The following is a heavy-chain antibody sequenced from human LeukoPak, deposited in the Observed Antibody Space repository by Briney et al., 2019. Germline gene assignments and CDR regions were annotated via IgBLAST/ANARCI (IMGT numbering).Heavy chain of an antibody. CDR1: GGSISSGGYS. Sequence: PSETLSLTCAVSGGSISSGGYSWSWIRQPPGKGLEWIGYIYHSGSTNYNPSLKSRVTISVDTSKNQFSLKLSSVTAADTAVYYCARGLGSSGWYGSRAYYFDYWGQGTLVTVSS. J-gene: IGHJ4*02. V-gene: IGHV4-30-2*01. D-gene: IGHD6-19*01. CDR2: IYHSGST. CDR3: ARGLGSSGWYGSRAYYFDY.